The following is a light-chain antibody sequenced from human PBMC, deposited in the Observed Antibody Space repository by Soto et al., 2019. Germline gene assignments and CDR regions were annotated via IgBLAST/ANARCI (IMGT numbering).Light chain of an antibody. J-gene: IGLJ3*02. CDR1: SSDVGSYNL. CDR3: CSFASGSTLV. CDR2: EGS. Sequence: QSALTQPASVSGSPGQSITISCTGTSSDVGSYNLVSWYQQHPGNAPKLMIYEGSKRPSGVSNRFCGSKSGNTASLTISGLEAEDEADYYCCSFASGSTLVFGGGTKLTVL. V-gene: IGLV2-23*01.